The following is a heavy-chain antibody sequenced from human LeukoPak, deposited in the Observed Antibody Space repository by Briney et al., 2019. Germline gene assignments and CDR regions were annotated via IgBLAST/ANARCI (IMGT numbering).Heavy chain of an antibody. J-gene: IGHJ4*02. CDR1: GGSFSGYY. D-gene: IGHD2-2*01. V-gene: IGHV4-34*01. CDR3: ASPRYCSSTSCYDFDY. Sequence: SETLSLTCAVYGGSFSGYYWSWIRQPPGKGLEWIGEINHSGSTNYNPSLKSRVTISVDTSKNQFSLKLSSVTAADTAVYYCASPRYCSSTSCYDFDYWGQGTLVTVSS. CDR2: INHSGST.